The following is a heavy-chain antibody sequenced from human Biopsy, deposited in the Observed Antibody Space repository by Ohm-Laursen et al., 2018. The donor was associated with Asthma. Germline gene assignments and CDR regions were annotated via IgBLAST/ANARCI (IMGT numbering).Heavy chain of an antibody. CDR2: ISFDGTNR. CDR1: GFSFSNYG. Sequence: SLRLSCSASGFSFSNYGMHWVRQAPGKGLDWVAVISFDGTNRNYTDPVKGRLTISRDNSRNTLHLEMNSLRAEDTAVYFCAKEVFPGWELRRGPDSWGQGTLVTVSS. D-gene: IGHD1-26*01. V-gene: IGHV3-30*18. J-gene: IGHJ4*02. CDR3: AKEVFPGWELRRGPDS.